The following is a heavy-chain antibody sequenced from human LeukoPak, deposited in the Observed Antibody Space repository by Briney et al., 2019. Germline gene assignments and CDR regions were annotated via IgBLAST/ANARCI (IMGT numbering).Heavy chain of an antibody. Sequence: SETLSLTCTVSGGSISRYYWSWIRQPPGKGLEWIGYIYYNGSTNYNPSLKSRVTISVDTFKKQFSLKLSSVTAADTAVYYCARITHGDYVLDYWGQGTLVTVSS. CDR2: IYYNGST. V-gene: IGHV4-59*01. J-gene: IGHJ4*02. D-gene: IGHD4-17*01. CDR1: GGSISRYY. CDR3: ARITHGDYVLDY.